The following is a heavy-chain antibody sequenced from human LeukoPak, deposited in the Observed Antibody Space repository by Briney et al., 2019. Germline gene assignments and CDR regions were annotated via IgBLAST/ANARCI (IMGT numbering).Heavy chain of an antibody. CDR3: AIEPSSIRTLTDWFDH. CDR1: GGSISSSSYY. D-gene: IGHD6-6*01. V-gene: IGHV4-39*01. J-gene: IGHJ5*02. Sequence: PSETLSLTCTVSGGSISSSSYYWGWIRQPPGKGLEWIGNIYYSGSTYYNPSLKSRVTISVDTSKNQFSLKLSSVTAADTAVYYCAIEPSSIRTLTDWFDHWGQGTLVTVSS. CDR2: IYYSGST.